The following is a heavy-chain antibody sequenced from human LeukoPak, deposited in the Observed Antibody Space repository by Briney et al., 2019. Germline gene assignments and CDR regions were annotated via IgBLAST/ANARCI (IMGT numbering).Heavy chain of an antibody. Sequence: PSETLSLTCTVSGGSISSYYWSWIRQPPGKGLEWIGYIYYSGSTNYNPSLKSRVTISVDTSKNQFSPKLSPVTAADTAVYYCARGVRLYGSGSYSTASADYWGQGTLVTVSS. CDR1: GGSISSYY. J-gene: IGHJ4*02. D-gene: IGHD3-10*01. CDR3: ARGVRLYGSGSYSTASADY. CDR2: IYYSGST. V-gene: IGHV4-59*01.